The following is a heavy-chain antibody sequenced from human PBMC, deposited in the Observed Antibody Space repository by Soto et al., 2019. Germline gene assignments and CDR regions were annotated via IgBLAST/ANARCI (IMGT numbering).Heavy chain of an antibody. CDR1: GYTLTELS. CDR2: FDPEDGET. CDR3: ATSRYSGGYYFFDY. V-gene: IGHV1-24*01. J-gene: IGHJ4*02. D-gene: IGHD1-26*01. Sequence: WASVKVSCKVSGYTLTELSMHWVRQAPGKGLEWMGGFDPEDGETIYAQKFQGRVTMTEDTSTDTAYMELSSLRSEDTAVYYCATSRYSGGYYFFDYWGQGTLVTVSA.